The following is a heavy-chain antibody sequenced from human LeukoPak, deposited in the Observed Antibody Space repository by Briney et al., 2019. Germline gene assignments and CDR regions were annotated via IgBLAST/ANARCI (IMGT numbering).Heavy chain of an antibody. CDR3: ARRGRGSYGISTFDY. J-gene: IGHJ4*02. V-gene: IGHV4-39*01. CDR2: IYYSGST. D-gene: IGHD1-26*01. Sequence: SETLSLTCTVSGGSISSSSFFWGWIRQPPGKGLEWIGSIYYSGSTYYNPSLKSRVTISVDTSKNQCSLKVSSVTAADTAVYYCARRGRGSYGISTFDYWGQGTLVTVSS. CDR1: GGSISSSSFF.